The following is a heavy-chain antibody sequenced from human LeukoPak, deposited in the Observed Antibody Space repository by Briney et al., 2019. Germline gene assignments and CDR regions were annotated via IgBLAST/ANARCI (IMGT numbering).Heavy chain of an antibody. V-gene: IGHV3-48*02. D-gene: IGHD6-19*01. CDR2: XXXXXSTI. CDR1: GXTXXSYX. J-gene: IGHJ3*02. Sequence: GGSLRLSCAASGXTXXSYXMNWVRQAXXXXXXXXXYXXXXXSTIYYADSVKGRFTISRDNAKNSLYLQMNSLRDEDTAVYYCARDSLFEGIAVAGPDAFDIWGQGTMVTVSS. CDR3: ARDSLFEGIAVAGPDAFDI.